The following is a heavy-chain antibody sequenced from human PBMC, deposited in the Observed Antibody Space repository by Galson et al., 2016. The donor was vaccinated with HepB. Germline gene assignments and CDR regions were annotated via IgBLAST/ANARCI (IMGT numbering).Heavy chain of an antibody. J-gene: IGHJ4*02. V-gene: IGHV3-66*04. CDR2: IYSGGST. Sequence: SLRLSCAASGFTVGNNYMSWVRQAPGKGLEWVSLIYSGGSTYYADSVKGRFTISRDSSKNTLYLQMNSLRGEDTAVYYCAKQRPGLYWLQGTLVTVSS. CDR3: AKQRPGLY. CDR1: GFTVGNNY.